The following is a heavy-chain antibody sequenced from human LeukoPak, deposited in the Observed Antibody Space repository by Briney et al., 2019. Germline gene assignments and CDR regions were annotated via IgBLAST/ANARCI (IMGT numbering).Heavy chain of an antibody. D-gene: IGHD3-10*01. CDR3: ARDSRQHPAQRPPAGSDYYYYYGMDV. Sequence: SETLSLTCTVSGGSISSGGYYWSWIRQHPGKGLEWIGYIYYSGSTYYNPSLKSRVTISVDTSKNQFSLKLSSVTAADTAVYYCARDSRQHPAQRPPAGSDYYYYYGMDVWGQGTTVTVSS. J-gene: IGHJ6*02. V-gene: IGHV4-31*03. CDR1: GGSISSGGYY. CDR2: IYYSGST.